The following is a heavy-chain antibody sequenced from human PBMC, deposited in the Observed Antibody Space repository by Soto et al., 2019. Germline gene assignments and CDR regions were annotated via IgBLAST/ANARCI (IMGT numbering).Heavy chain of an antibody. J-gene: IGHJ4*02. CDR1: GFTFTNYA. V-gene: IGHV3-23*01. CDR3: AKPLSASKCFDY. CDR2: TSSSGGTT. Sequence: EVQLLESGGDLVQPGGSLRLSCAASGFTFTNYALSWVRQAPGKGLEWVSATSSSGGTTYYADSVKGRFTISRDNSKNSLNLQMNSLGAEDTAVYYFAKPLSASKCFDYWGQGTLVTVSS. D-gene: IGHD6-19*01.